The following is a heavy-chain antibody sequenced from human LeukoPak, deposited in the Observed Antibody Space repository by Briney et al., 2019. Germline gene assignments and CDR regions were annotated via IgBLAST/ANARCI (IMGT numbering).Heavy chain of an antibody. J-gene: IGHJ3*02. Sequence: ASVKVSCKASGYTFTGYYMHWVRQAPGQGLEWMGRINPNSGGTNYAQKFQGRVTMTRDTSISTAYLELSRLRSDDTAVYYCARDRHSGYDAFDIWGQGTMVTVSS. CDR1: GYTFTGYY. D-gene: IGHD5-12*01. CDR2: INPNSGGT. V-gene: IGHV1-2*06. CDR3: ARDRHSGYDAFDI.